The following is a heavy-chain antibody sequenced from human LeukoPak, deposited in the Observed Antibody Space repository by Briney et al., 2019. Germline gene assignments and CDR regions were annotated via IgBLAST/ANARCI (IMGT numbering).Heavy chain of an antibody. CDR2: FDPEDGET. CDR1: GYTLTELS. Sequence: ASVKVSCKVSGYTLTELSMHWVRQAPGKGLEWMGGFDPEDGETIYAQKFQGRVTMTEDTSTDTAYMELSSLRSEDTAVYYCATVPAAPTGXYYYYXMDVXXXXTTVTVSS. V-gene: IGHV1-24*01. CDR3: ATVPAAPTGXYYYYXMDV. D-gene: IGHD2-2*01. J-gene: IGHJ6*01.